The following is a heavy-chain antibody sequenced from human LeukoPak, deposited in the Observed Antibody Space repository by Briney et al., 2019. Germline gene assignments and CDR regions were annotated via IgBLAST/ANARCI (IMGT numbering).Heavy chain of an antibody. Sequence: GGSLRLSCSVSGLTFYTYAMSWVRQAPGKGLEWVSAISGRDGRTYYTDSVKGRFTISRDNAKNSLYLQMNSLRAEDTAIYYCARVFSGSDYWGQGTPVTVSS. D-gene: IGHD2-15*01. CDR2: ISGRDGRT. CDR1: GLTFYTYA. J-gene: IGHJ4*02. CDR3: ARVFSGSDY. V-gene: IGHV3-23*01.